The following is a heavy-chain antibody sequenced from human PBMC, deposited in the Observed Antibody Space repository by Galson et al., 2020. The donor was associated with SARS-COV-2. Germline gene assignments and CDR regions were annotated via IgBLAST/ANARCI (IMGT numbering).Heavy chain of an antibody. CDR2: IYYSGST. D-gene: IGHD3-10*01. CDR3: ARGNTGSPQGGYYYYYYMDV. Sequence: SETLSLTCTVSGGSISSYYWSWIRQPPGKGLEWIGYIYYSGSTNYNPSLKSRVTISVDTSKNQFSLKLSSVTAADTAVYYCARGNTGSPQGGYYYYYYMDVWGKGTTVTVSS. CDR1: GGSISSYY. V-gene: IGHV4-59*01. J-gene: IGHJ6*03.